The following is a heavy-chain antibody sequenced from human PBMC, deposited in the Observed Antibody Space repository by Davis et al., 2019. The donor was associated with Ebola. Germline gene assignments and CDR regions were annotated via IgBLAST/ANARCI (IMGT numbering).Heavy chain of an antibody. V-gene: IGHV1-46*01. CDR3: ARDRRVLRYFDYSLYYFDY. J-gene: IGHJ4*02. CDR2: INPSGGST. D-gene: IGHD3-9*01. CDR1: GYTFTSYY. Sequence: ASVKVSCKASGYTFTSYYMHWVRQAPGQGLEWMGIINPSGGSTSYAQKFQGRVTMTRDTSTSTVYMELSSLRSEDTAVYYCARDRRVLRYFDYSLYYFDYWGQGTLVTVSS.